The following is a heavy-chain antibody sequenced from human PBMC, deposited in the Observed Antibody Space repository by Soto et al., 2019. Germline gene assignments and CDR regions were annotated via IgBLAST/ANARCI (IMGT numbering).Heavy chain of an antibody. CDR2: ISSSGSTI. Sequence: SGGSLRLSCAASGFTFSDYYMSWIRQAPGKGLEWVSYISSSGSTIYYADSVKGRFTISRDNAKNSLYLQMNSLRAEDTAVYYCARESVASTWEEDYWGQGTLVTVSS. D-gene: IGHD1-26*01. V-gene: IGHV3-11*01. CDR1: GFTFSDYY. CDR3: ARESVASTWEEDY. J-gene: IGHJ4*02.